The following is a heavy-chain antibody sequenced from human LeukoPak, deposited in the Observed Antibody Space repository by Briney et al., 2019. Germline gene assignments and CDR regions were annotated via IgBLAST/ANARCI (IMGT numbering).Heavy chain of an antibody. CDR1: GGTFSSYA. J-gene: IGHJ4*02. D-gene: IGHD3-9*01. CDR2: IIPIFGTA. V-gene: IGHV1-69*01. CDR3: ARASLPFDWLLLLGY. Sequence: SVTVSCKASGGTFSSYAISWVRQAPGQGLEWMGGIIPIFGTANYAQKFQGRVTITADESTSTAYMELSSLRSEDTAVYYCARASLPFDWLLLLGYWGQGTLVTVSS.